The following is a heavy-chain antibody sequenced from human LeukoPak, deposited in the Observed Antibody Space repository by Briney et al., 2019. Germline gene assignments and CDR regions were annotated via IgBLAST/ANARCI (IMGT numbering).Heavy chain of an antibody. V-gene: IGHV3-23*01. CDR2: TSSSGEAT. CDR3: ARLSYCGGDCYYFDY. CDR1: GFTFNIYA. J-gene: IGHJ4*02. D-gene: IGHD2-21*02. Sequence: EVSLGLSCAASGFTFNIYAMSWVRQTTGKGLEWVSSTSSSGEATYYADSVKGRFTISRDNSKNTLYLQMNSLRAEDTAVYYCARLSYCGGDCYYFDYWGQGTLVTVSS.